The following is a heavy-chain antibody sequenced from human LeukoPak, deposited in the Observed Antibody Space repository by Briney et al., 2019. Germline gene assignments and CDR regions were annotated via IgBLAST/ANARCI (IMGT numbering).Heavy chain of an antibody. Sequence: GGSLRLSCAASGFTFSSYAMSWVRQAPGKGLEWVSAISGSGGSTYYADSVKGWFTISRDNSKNTLYLQMNSLRAEDTAVYYCAKDSIPLGYCSSTSCWDAFDIWGQGTMVTVSS. CDR1: GFTFSSYA. CDR2: ISGSGGST. D-gene: IGHD2-2*01. V-gene: IGHV3-23*01. J-gene: IGHJ3*02. CDR3: AKDSIPLGYCSSTSCWDAFDI.